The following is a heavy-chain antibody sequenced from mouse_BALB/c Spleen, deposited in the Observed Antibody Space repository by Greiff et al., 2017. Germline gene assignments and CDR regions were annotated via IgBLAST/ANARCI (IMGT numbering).Heavy chain of an antibody. Sequence: VQLQQSGPELVKPGASVRISCKASGYTFTSYYIHWVKQRPGQGLEWIGWIYPGNVNTKYNEKFKGKATLTADKSSSTAYMQLSSLTSEDSAVYFCARGDYDRYYAMDYWGQGTSVTVSS. CDR1: GYTFTSYY. J-gene: IGHJ4*01. D-gene: IGHD2-4*01. CDR3: ARGDYDRYYAMDY. CDR2: IYPGNVNT. V-gene: IGHV1S56*01.